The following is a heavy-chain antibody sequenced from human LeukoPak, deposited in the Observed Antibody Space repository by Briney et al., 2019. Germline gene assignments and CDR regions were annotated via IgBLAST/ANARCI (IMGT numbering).Heavy chain of an antibody. CDR1: GFSFSDNY. CDR2: ISSSGNTM. J-gene: IGHJ2*01. CDR3: ARVSGFDL. D-gene: IGHD3-10*01. V-gene: IGHV3-11*04. Sequence: PGGSLRLSCAASGFSFSDNYMNWVRQAPGKGLEWLSYISSSGNTMYYADSVKGRFTVSRDNANNSLYLQMNSLRVEDTAFYYCARVSGFDLWGRGSLVTVSS.